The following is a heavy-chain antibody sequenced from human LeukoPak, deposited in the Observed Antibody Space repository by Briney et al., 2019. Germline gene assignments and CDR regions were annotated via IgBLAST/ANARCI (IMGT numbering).Heavy chain of an antibody. Sequence: ASVKVSCKTSGYNFTGYHIHWVRQAPGQGLKWMGWIHPGTGDTRYTRKFQGRVTMTRDTSINTAYLELSDLKSNDTAVYYCARKGAEYSRSPLLNAWFDPWGQGTLITVSS. J-gene: IGHJ5*02. D-gene: IGHD6-6*01. CDR3: ARKGAEYSRSPLLNAWFDP. V-gene: IGHV1-2*02. CDR2: IHPGTGDT. CDR1: GYNFTGYH.